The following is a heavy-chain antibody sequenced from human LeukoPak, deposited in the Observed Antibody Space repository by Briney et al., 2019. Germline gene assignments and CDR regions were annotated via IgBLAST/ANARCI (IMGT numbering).Heavy chain of an antibody. J-gene: IGHJ4*02. Sequence: GASVKVSCKASGYTFTGYYMHWVRQAPGQGLEWMGRINPNSGGTNYAQKFQGRVTMTRDTSISTAYMELSRLRSDDTAVYYCARAASRDGYNDYWGQGTLVTVSS. D-gene: IGHD5-24*01. CDR1: GYTFTGYY. CDR3: ARAASRDGYNDY. V-gene: IGHV1-2*06. CDR2: INPNSGGT.